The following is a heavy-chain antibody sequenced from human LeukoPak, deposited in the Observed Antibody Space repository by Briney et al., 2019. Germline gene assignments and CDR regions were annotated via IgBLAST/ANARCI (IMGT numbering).Heavy chain of an antibody. CDR3: AKTRDYDILTGYVY. V-gene: IGHV3-23*01. Sequence: GGSLRLSCGASGFTFSSFGMHWLRQAPGKGLEWVSAISGSGGSTYYADSVKGRFTISRDNSKNTLYLQMNSLRAEDTAVYYCAKTRDYDILTGYVYWGQGTLVTVSS. CDR1: GFTFSSFG. J-gene: IGHJ4*02. CDR2: ISGSGGST. D-gene: IGHD3-9*01.